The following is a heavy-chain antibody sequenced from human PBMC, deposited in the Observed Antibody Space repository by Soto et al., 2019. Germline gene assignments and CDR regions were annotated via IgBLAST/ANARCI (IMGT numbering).Heavy chain of an antibody. CDR3: ARYNAASGTYYFDY. Sequence: SETLSLTCAVSGGSVSSTYWWSWVRQPPGKGLEWIGEIYHSGSANSNPSLKSRVTISVDNSKNQFSLNLNSVTAADTAVYYCARYNAASGTYYFDYWGQGTLVTVS. CDR2: IYHSGSA. D-gene: IGHD6-13*01. J-gene: IGHJ4*02. V-gene: IGHV4-4*02. CDR1: GGSVSSTYW.